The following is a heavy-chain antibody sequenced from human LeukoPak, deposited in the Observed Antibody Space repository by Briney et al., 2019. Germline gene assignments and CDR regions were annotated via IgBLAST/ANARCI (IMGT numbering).Heavy chain of an antibody. CDR2: ISYSGST. V-gene: IGHV4-59*08. CDR1: GGSIINYY. D-gene: IGHD6-19*01. J-gene: IGHJ4*02. CDR3: ARQFTGRSPAGY. Sequence: NPSETLSLTCTVSGGSIINYYWSRIRQPPGKGMEWIGCISYSGSTNYNSSLKSRVAISVDTSKNQFSLKLSSVTAADTATYYCARQFTGRSPAGYWGQGTLVTVSS.